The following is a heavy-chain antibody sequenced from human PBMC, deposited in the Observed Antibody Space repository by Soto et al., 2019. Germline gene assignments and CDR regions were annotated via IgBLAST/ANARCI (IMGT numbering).Heavy chain of an antibody. Sequence: QVQLVQSGAEVKKPGASVKVSCKASGYTFTSYGISWVRQAPGQGLEWMGWISAYNGNTNYAQKLQGRVTMTTDTSTSTAYIELRSLRSDDTAVYYCARDAPPLYCGGDCYGLWGQGTLVTVSS. D-gene: IGHD2-21*02. CDR3: ARDAPPLYCGGDCYGL. CDR2: ISAYNGNT. J-gene: IGHJ4*02. CDR1: GYTFTSYG. V-gene: IGHV1-18*01.